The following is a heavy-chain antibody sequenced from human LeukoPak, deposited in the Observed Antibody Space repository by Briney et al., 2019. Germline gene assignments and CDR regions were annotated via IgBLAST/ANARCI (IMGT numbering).Heavy chain of an antibody. D-gene: IGHD4-23*01. CDR2: ISASGGGT. V-gene: IGHV3-23*01. CDR3: AKEVTPGALLYGPFDY. CDR1: EFIFSSYV. Sequence: PGGSLRLSCAASEFIFSSYVMSWVRQAPGKGLEWVSAISASGGGTYYADSVKGRFTISRDNSRNTLYLQMNSLRAEDTAIYYCAKEVTPGALLYGPFDYWGQGTLVTVSS. J-gene: IGHJ4*02.